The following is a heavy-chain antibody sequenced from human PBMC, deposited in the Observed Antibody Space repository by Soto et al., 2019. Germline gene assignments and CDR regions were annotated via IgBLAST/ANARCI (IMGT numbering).Heavy chain of an antibody. CDR3: AGPGYSSQDY. V-gene: IGHV3-23*01. CDR2: ISGSGDGT. CDR1: GFTFSSFA. D-gene: IGHD5-18*01. Sequence: GGSLRLSCAASGFTFSSFALSWVRQAPGKGLEWVSAISGSGDGTDYADSVKGRFTISRDNSKNTLYLQMNSLRAEDTAVYYCAGPGYSSQDYWGQGDLVTVSS. J-gene: IGHJ4*02.